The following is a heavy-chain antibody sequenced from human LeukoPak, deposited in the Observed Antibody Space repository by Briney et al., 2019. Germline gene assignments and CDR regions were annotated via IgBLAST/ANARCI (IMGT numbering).Heavy chain of an antibody. Sequence: VASVKVSCKASGYTFTTYAIHWVRQAPGDRLEWMGCFNVGHGNTEYLERFQGRVTITTDASATTHFMELSSLRSEDAAVYYCASQYYYGPTGYYGGFDYWGQGTPVTVSS. J-gene: IGHJ4*02. CDR2: FNVGHGNT. CDR3: ASQYYYGPTGYYGGFDY. D-gene: IGHD3-22*01. CDR1: GYTFTTYA. V-gene: IGHV1-3*01.